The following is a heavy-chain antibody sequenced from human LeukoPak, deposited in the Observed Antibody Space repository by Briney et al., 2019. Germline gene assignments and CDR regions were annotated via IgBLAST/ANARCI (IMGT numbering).Heavy chain of an antibody. CDR1: GYTFTGYY. J-gene: IGHJ4*02. Sequence: GASVKVSCKASGYTFTGYYMHWVRQAPGRGLEWMGWINPNSGGTNYAQKFQGRVTMTRDTSISTAYMELSRLRSDDMAVYYCARVKNNWNYVDFDYWGQGTLVTVSS. CDR2: INPNSGGT. V-gene: IGHV1-2*02. CDR3: ARVKNNWNYVDFDY. D-gene: IGHD1-7*01.